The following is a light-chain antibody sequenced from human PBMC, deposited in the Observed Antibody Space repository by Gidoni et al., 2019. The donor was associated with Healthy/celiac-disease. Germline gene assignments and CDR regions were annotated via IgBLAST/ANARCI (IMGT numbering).Light chain of an antibody. Sequence: DIQMTQSPSSLSASVGDRVTITCRASQSISSYLNWYQQKPGKAPKLLIYAASSLQSGVPSMFSGSVSGTYFTLTISSLPPEDFSTYYCQQSYSTPRAFGQGTKVEIK. CDR2: AAS. CDR1: QSISSY. V-gene: IGKV1-39*01. CDR3: QQSYSTPRA. J-gene: IGKJ1*01.